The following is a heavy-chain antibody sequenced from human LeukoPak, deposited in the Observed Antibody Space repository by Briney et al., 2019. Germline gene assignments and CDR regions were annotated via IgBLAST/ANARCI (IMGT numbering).Heavy chain of an antibody. D-gene: IGHD2-2*01. CDR3: ARVPSSYYYGMDV. Sequence: ASVKVSCKASGYTFTSYYMHWVRRAPGQGLEWMGIINPSGGSTSYAQKFQGRVTMTRDTSTSTVYMELSSLKSEDTAVYYCARVPSSYYYGMDVWGQGTTVTVSS. V-gene: IGHV1-46*01. CDR1: GYTFTSYY. CDR2: INPSGGST. J-gene: IGHJ6*02.